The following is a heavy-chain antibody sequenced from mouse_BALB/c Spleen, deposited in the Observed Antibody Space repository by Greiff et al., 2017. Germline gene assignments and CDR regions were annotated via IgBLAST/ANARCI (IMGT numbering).Heavy chain of an antibody. D-gene: IGHD1-1*01. J-gene: IGHJ3*01. Sequence: DVKLVESGGGLVKPGGSLKLSCAASGFTFSSYAMSWVRQTPEKRLEWVASISSGGSTYYPDSVKGRFTISRDNARNILYLQMSSLRSEDTAMYYCARGLAYNYGSSGFAYWGQGTLVTVSA. CDR1: GFTFSSYA. CDR2: ISSGGST. V-gene: IGHV5-6-5*01. CDR3: ARGLAYNYGSSGFAY.